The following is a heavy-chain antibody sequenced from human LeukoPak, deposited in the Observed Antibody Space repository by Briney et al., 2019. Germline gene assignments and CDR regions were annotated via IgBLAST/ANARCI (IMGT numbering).Heavy chain of an antibody. CDR1: GGSISSYY. CDR2: IYYSGST. D-gene: IGHD6-13*01. Sequence: SETLSLTCTVSGGSISSYYWSWIRQPPGKGLEWIGYIYYSGSTNYNPSLKSRVTISVDTSKNQFSLKLSSVTAADTAVYYCARCPIAAAGSGYWFDPWGQGTLVTVSS. V-gene: IGHV4-59*12. CDR3: ARCPIAAAGSGYWFDP. J-gene: IGHJ5*02.